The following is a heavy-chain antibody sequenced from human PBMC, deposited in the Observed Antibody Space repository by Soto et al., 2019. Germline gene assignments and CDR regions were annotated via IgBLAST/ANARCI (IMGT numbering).Heavy chain of an antibody. CDR1: GFSFSFSG. Sequence: VHLVESGGGVVQPGRSLRLSCAASGFSFSFSGMHWVRPAPGKGLEWVAGLGYDGSSENYADSVKGRFTISRHNSKNTLHLPMDSLRVEDTAMYYCARGLAKVAGGALEIWGQGKMVIVSS. D-gene: IGHD3-16*01. V-gene: IGHV3-33*01. J-gene: IGHJ3*01. CDR3: ARGLAKVAGGALEI. CDR2: LGYDGSSE.